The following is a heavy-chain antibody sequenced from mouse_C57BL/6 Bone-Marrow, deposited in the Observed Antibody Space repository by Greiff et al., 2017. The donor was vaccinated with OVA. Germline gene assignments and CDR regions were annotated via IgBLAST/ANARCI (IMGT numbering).Heavy chain of an antibody. CDR1: GFTFSDYG. Sequence: EVKLEESGGGLVKPGGSLKLSCAASGFTFSDYGMHWVRQAPEKGLEWVAYISSGSSTIYYADTVKGRFTISRDNAKNTLFLQMTSLRSEDTAMYYCARGYYGSRRAMDYWGQGTSVTVSS. CDR2: ISSGSSTI. V-gene: IGHV5-17*01. CDR3: ARGYYGSRRAMDY. J-gene: IGHJ4*01. D-gene: IGHD1-1*01.